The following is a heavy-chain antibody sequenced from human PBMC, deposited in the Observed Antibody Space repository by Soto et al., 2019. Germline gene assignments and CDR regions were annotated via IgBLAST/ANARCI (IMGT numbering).Heavy chain of an antibody. J-gene: IGHJ6*02. Sequence: PGGSLRLSCAASGFTFSTYAMSWVRQAPGKGLEWVSIISNSGSSTYYADSVKGRLTISRDNSKNTLYLQMNRLRAEDTAVYYCAKFISGSTIYFYGMDVWGQGTTVTVSS. CDR3: AKFISGSTIYFYGMDV. D-gene: IGHD1-26*01. CDR2: ISNSGSST. CDR1: GFTFSTYA. V-gene: IGHV3-23*01.